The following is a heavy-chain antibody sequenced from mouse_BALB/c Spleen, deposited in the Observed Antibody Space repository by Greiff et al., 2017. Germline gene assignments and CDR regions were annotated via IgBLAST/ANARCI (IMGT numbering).Heavy chain of an antibody. J-gene: IGHJ4*01. D-gene: IGHD2-2*01. CDR3: ARQVYYGYDYAMDY. CDR2: IYPGDGDT. V-gene: IGHV1-80*01. CDR1: GYAFSSYW. Sequence: VQLQQSGAELVRPGSSVKISCKASGYAFSSYWMNWVKQRPGQGLEWIGQIYPGDGDTNYNGKFKGKATLTADKSSSTAYMQLSSLTSEDSAVYFCARQVYYGYDYAMDYWGQGTSVTVSS.